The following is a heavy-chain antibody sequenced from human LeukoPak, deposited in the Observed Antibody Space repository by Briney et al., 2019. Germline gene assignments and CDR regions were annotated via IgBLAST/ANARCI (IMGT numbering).Heavy chain of an antibody. CDR2: TYYRSKWYN. V-gene: IGHV6-1*01. CDR3: ARESSGFHR. J-gene: IGHJ1*01. Sequence: SQTLSLACVLSGESVSSNTAAWNWIRQSPSRGLEWLGRTYYRSKWYNDYAPSVKSRISIDPDTSKNQFSLQLNSVTPEDSAVYYCARESSGFHRWGQGTLVTVSS. CDR1: GESVSSNTAA.